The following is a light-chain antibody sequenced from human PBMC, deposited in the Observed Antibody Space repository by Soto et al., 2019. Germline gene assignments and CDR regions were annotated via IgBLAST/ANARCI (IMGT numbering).Light chain of an antibody. CDR1: QSVSNIY. V-gene: IGKV3-20*01. CDR2: GAS. Sequence: EIVLTQSPGTLSLSPGERATLSCRASQSVSNIYLAWYQQKPGQAPRLLIYGASSRATGIPDRFSGSGSGTDFALTISRLEPEDFAVYYGRQYGSSSSPEIFGQG. J-gene: IGKJ2*01. CDR3: RQYGSSSSPEI.